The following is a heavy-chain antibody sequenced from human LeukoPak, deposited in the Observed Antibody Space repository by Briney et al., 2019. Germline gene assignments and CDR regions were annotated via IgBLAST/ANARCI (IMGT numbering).Heavy chain of an antibody. D-gene: IGHD3-16*01. CDR1: GYTFTSYY. J-gene: IGHJ6*02. CDR2: INPSGGGSA. CDR3: VRDRGEDLRDYYYGMDV. V-gene: IGHV1-46*01. Sequence: ASVKVSCKASGYTFTSYYNHWVRQAPGQGLEWVGIINPSGGGSATYAQKFQGRVTMTSDTSTSTVYMELSSLRSEDTAVYYCVRDRGEDLRDYYYGMDVWGQGTTVIVSS.